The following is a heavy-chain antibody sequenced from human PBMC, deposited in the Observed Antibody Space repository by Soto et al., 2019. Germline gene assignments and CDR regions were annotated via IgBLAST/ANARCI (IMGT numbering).Heavy chain of an antibody. Sequence: EVQLLESGGGLVQPGGSLRLSCAASGFTFSSYAMNWVRQAPGKGLEWVSAIGTNSDTYYADSAKGRFTISRDNFKTTLYLQMNSLRAEDTALYYCAKKYPGTRPFDYWGQGTLVTVSS. CDR3: AKKYPGTRPFDY. CDR1: GFTFSSYA. V-gene: IGHV3-23*01. J-gene: IGHJ4*02. CDR2: IGTNSDT. D-gene: IGHD2-2*01.